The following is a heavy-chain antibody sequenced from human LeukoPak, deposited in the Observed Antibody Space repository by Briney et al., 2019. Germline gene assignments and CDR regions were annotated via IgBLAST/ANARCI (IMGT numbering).Heavy chain of an antibody. CDR3: AQDVVVVTATRYFYYGMDV. V-gene: IGHV3-23*01. CDR2: ISGSGGST. Sequence: GGSLRLSCAASGFTFSSYDMSWVRQAPGKGLEWVSAISGSGGSTYYADSVKGRFTISRDNSKNTLYLQMNSLRAEDTAVYYCAQDVVVVTATRYFYYGMDVWGQGTTVTVSS. CDR1: GFTFSSYD. J-gene: IGHJ6*02. D-gene: IGHD2-21*02.